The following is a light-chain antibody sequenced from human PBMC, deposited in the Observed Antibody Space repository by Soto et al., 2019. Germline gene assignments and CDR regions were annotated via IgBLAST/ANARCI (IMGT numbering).Light chain of an antibody. J-gene: IGLJ1*01. V-gene: IGLV2-14*03. CDR3: SSYTTTGTQA. CDR1: TSDVGGFDY. Sequence: QSALTQPASVSGSPGQSITLSCTGTTSDVGGFDYVSWYQQHPGKAPKLMIFDVSNRPSGVSDRFSGSKSGNTASLTISGLQAEDEADYYCSSYTTTGTQAFGTGTKVTAL. CDR2: DVS.